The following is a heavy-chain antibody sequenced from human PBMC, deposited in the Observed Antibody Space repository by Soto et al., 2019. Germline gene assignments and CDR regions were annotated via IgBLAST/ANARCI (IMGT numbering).Heavy chain of an antibody. D-gene: IGHD3-22*01. CDR2: ISWNSGSI. Sequence: PGGSLRLSCAASGFTFDDYAMHWVRQAPGKGLEWVSGISWNSGSIGYADSVKGRFTISRDNAKNSLYLQMNSLRAEDTALYYCAKDIVVVITDAFDIWGQGTMVTVSS. CDR1: GFTFDDYA. CDR3: AKDIVVVITDAFDI. V-gene: IGHV3-9*01. J-gene: IGHJ3*02.